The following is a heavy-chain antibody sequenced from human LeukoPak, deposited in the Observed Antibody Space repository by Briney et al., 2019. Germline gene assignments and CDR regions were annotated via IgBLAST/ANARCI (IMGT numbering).Heavy chain of an antibody. J-gene: IGHJ3*02. CDR2: IGRKSGAT. V-gene: IGHV1-2*02. Sequence: ASMNVSCKASGYTFTDYFIHWVRQAPGQGLAWMGWIGRKSGATSYSRKFQGRVTVTRDTSISTAYMELSRLRSDDTAVYYCGINRLGKALDIWGQGTMVTVSS. D-gene: IGHD7-27*01. CDR3: GINRLGKALDI. CDR1: GYTFTDYF.